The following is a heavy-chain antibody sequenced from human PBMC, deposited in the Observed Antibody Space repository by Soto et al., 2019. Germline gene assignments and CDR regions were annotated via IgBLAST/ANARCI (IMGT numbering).Heavy chain of an antibody. CDR3: ARGRGYGYFDY. Sequence: PSETLSLTCTVSGGSISSGDYYWSWIRQPPGKGLEWIGYIYYSGSTYYNPSLKSRVTISVDTSKNQFSLKLSSVTAADTAVYYCARGRGYGYFDYWGQGTLVTVSS. J-gene: IGHJ4*02. V-gene: IGHV4-30-4*01. D-gene: IGHD5-18*01. CDR1: GGSISSGDYY. CDR2: IYYSGST.